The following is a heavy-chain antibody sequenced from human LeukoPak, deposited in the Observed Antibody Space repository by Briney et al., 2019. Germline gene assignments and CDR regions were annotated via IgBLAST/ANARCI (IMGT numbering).Heavy chain of an antibody. Sequence: PGGSLRLSCAASGFTFSSYAMHWVRQAPGKGLEWVAVISYDGSNKYYADSVKGRFTISRDNSKNTLYLQMNSLRAEDTAVYYCARDSRPYSSSWYEQSLRFYYYGMDVWGQGTTVTVSS. CDR1: GFTFSSYA. CDR2: ISYDGSNK. D-gene: IGHD6-13*01. J-gene: IGHJ6*02. CDR3: ARDSRPYSSSWYEQSLRFYYYGMDV. V-gene: IGHV3-30*04.